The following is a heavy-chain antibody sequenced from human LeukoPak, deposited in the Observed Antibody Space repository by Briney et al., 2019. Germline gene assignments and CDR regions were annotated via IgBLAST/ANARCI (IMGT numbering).Heavy chain of an antibody. J-gene: IGHJ4*02. CDR1: GASVNSYY. Sequence: SETLSLTCTVSGASVNSYYWDWIRQPPGKGLEWIGCISDSGRTYYNPSLKSRVTISLGTSNNQFSLRLTSATAADSAMYYCTKGYYEPFDSWGQGTLVTVSS. CDR3: TKGYYEPFDS. CDR2: ISDSGRT. V-gene: IGHV4-59*02. D-gene: IGHD3-22*01.